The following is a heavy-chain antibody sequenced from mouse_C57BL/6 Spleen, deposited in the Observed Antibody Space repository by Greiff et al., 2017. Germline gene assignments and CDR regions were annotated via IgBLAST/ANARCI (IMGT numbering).Heavy chain of an antibody. V-gene: IGHV1-82*01. CDR2: IYPGDGDT. J-gene: IGHJ4*01. CDR1: GYAFSSSW. Sequence: QVQLKQSGPELVKPGASVKISCKASGYAFSSSWMHWVKQRPGKGLEWIGRIYPGDGDTNYNGKFKGKATLTADKSSSTAYMQLSRLTSEASAVYVCERRRSDSNLAMDYWGQGTSVTVAS. D-gene: IGHD2-5*01. CDR3: ERRRSDSNLAMDY.